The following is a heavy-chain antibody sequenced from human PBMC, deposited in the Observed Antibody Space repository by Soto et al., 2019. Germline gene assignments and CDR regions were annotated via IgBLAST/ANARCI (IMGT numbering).Heavy chain of an antibody. Sequence: HPGGSLRLSCVASGFTFSTYWMHWVRQAPGKGLVWVSRISGDGTRTNYADSVKGRFTISRDNSKNTLYMQMNSLRAEDTAVYYCAKRPASLVCFDYWGQGTLVTVSS. J-gene: IGHJ4*02. CDR2: ISGDGTRT. D-gene: IGHD2-2*01. V-gene: IGHV3-74*01. CDR3: AKRPASLVCFDY. CDR1: GFTFSTYW.